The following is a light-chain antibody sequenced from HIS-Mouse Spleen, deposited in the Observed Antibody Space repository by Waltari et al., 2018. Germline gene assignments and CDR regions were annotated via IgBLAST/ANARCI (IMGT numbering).Light chain of an antibody. J-gene: IGLJ2*01. CDR2: DAS. V-gene: IGLV2-14*03. CDR3: SSYTSSSTLVV. CDR1: SSDVGGYNY. Sequence: QSALTQPASVSGSPGQSITISCTGTSSDVGGYNYVSWYQQHPGKAPKLMIYDASNRPSGVSNRFSGSESGNTASLTISGLQAEDEADYYCSSYTSSSTLVVFGGGTKLTVL.